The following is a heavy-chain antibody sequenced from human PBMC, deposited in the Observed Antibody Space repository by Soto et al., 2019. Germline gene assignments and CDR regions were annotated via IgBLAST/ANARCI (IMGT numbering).Heavy chain of an antibody. D-gene: IGHD4-17*01. CDR2: IWYDGSNK. CDR1: GFTFSSYG. Sequence: QVQLVESGGGVVQPGRSLRLSCAASGFTFSSYGMHWVRQAPGKGLEWVAVIWYDGSNKYYADSVKGRFTISRDNSKNTLYLQMTSLRAEDTAVYYCARDHFTVTYSYWYFDLWGRGTLVTVSS. V-gene: IGHV3-33*01. CDR3: ARDHFTVTYSYWYFDL. J-gene: IGHJ2*01.